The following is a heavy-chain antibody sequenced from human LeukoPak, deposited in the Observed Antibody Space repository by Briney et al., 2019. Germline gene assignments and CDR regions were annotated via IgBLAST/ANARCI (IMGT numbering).Heavy chain of an antibody. CDR1: GFIFSTYG. J-gene: IGHJ6*02. V-gene: IGHV3-30*18. CDR3: AKDRHRDGYDPDGMDV. CDR2: ISYEGGNK. Sequence: GRSLRLSCVASGFIFSTYGMNWVRQAPGKGLEWVAVISYEGGNKDYSDSVKGRFTISRDNSKSTLYLQLNSLRADDTAVYYCAKDRHRDGYDPDGMDVWGQGTTVTVSS. D-gene: IGHD5-24*01.